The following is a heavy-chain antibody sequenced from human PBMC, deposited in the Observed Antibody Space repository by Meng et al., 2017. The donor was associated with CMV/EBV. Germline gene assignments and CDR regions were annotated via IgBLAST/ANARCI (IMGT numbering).Heavy chain of an antibody. CDR1: GGTFSSYA. J-gene: IGHJ6*02. Sequence: SVKVSCKASGGTFSSYAISWVRQAPGQGLEWMGGIIPIFGTANYAQKFQGRVTITTDESTSTAYMELSSLRSEDTAVYYCARDKGLAGYYYYYGMDVWGQGTTVTVSS. CDR3: ARDKGLAGYYYYYGMDV. CDR2: IIPIFGTA. D-gene: IGHD3-3*02. V-gene: IGHV1-69*05.